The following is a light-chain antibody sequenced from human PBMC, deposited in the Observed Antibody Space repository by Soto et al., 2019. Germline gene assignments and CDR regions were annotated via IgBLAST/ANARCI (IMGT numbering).Light chain of an antibody. V-gene: IGLV2-23*02. CDR1: SSDVGSYNI. J-gene: IGLJ3*02. Sequence: QSVLTQPASVSGSPGQSITISCTGTSSDVGSYNIVSWYHQHPGKAPKLMIHEVSKRPSGVSNRFSGSKSGNPASLTISGRLATAEIITSCLSYAGSSTWLFGEGT. CDR2: EVS. CDR3: LSYAGSSTWL.